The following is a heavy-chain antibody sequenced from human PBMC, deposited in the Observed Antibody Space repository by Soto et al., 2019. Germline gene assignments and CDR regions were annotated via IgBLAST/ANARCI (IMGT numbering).Heavy chain of an antibody. J-gene: IGHJ5*02. Sequence: GASVKVSCKASGGTFSSYAISWVRQAPGQGLEWMGGIIPIFGTANYAQKFQGRVTITADESTSTAYMELSSLRSEDTAVYYCLIIAAAGLFVRWGQGTLVTVSS. CDR3: LIIAAAGLFVR. CDR1: GGTFSSYA. D-gene: IGHD6-13*01. V-gene: IGHV1-69*13. CDR2: IIPIFGTA.